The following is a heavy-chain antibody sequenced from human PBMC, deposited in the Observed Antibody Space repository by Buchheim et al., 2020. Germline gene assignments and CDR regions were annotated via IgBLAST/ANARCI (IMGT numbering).Heavy chain of an antibody. V-gene: IGHV7-4-1*01. CDR2: INTNTGNP. J-gene: IGHJ4*02. CDR1: AYTFTNYV. Sequence: QVQLVQSGSELKKPGASVRVSCETTAYTFTNYVMNWVRQTPGQGLEWMGWINTNTGNPTYAQAFTGRFVFSLDNSVSTAYLQIRSLKAENTAVYYCARSMTRSSSFDYWGQGTL. CDR3: ARSMTRSSSFDY.